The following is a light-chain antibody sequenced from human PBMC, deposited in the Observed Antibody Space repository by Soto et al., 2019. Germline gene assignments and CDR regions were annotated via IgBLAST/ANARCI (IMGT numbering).Light chain of an antibody. CDR2: EGT. CDR1: SSDVGSYNL. J-gene: IGLJ1*01. CDR3: CSYAGSSTLV. V-gene: IGLV2-23*01. Sequence: QSALTQPASVSGSPGQSITISCTGTSSDVGSYNLVSWYQHHPGKAPKLIIYEGTKRPSGVSNRFSGSKSGNTASLTISGLQAEDEADYYCCSYAGSSTLVFGTGTKLTVL.